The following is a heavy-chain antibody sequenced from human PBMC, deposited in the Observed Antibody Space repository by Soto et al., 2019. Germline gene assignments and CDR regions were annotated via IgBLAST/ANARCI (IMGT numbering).Heavy chain of an antibody. CDR1: GFSFSNYA. V-gene: IGHV3-23*01. CDR3: ATFGGVAVAAADVFDS. Sequence: EVQLLESGGGLVQPGGSLRLSCVASGFSFSNYAMSWVRQAPGEGLEWVSVISGSDGSTYYADSVKGRFTISRDDSKNTLYLQMNSLRAEDTAVYYCATFGGVAVAAADVFDSWGQGALITVSS. J-gene: IGHJ4*02. D-gene: IGHD6-19*01. CDR2: ISGSDGST.